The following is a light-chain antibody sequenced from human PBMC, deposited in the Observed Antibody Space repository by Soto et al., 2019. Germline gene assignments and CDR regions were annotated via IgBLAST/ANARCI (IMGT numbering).Light chain of an antibody. J-gene: IGKJ1*01. CDR2: KAS. V-gene: IGKV1-5*03. Sequence: DIQITQSPSTLSASEGARVTMTCRASQTISSLLAWYQQKPGKAPKPLIYKASSLESGVPSRFSGSGSGTEFTLTISSLQPDDFATYYCQQYNTYRTFGQGTKV. CDR3: QQYNTYRT. CDR1: QTISSL.